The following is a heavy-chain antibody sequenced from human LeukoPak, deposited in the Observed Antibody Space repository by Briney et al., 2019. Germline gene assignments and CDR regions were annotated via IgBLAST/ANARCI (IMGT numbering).Heavy chain of an antibody. CDR2: INPNSGGT. Sequence: ASVRVSYKAAGYTFTGYYMHWVRQAPGQGLEWMGWINPNSGGTNYAQKFQGRVTMTRDTSISTAYMELSRLRSDDTAVYYCARGGGRQLPSWFDPWGQGTLVTVSS. CDR3: ARGGGRQLPSWFDP. V-gene: IGHV1-2*02. J-gene: IGHJ5*02. D-gene: IGHD3-16*01. CDR1: GYTFTGYY.